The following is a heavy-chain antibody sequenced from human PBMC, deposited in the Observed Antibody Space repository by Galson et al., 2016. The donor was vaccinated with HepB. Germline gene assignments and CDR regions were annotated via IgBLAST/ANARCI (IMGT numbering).Heavy chain of an antibody. CDR2: ISYDGSNK. V-gene: IGHV3-30*18. Sequence: SLRLSCAASGFTSSSYGMHWVRQAPGKGLEWVAFISYDGSNKKYADSVKGRFTISRENSKKTLYLQMNSLRAEDTAVYYCAKDGRIYCSSASCHDHFHYWGQGTLVTVSS. CDR1: GFTSSSYG. J-gene: IGHJ4*02. D-gene: IGHD2-2*01. CDR3: AKDGRIYCSSASCHDHFHY.